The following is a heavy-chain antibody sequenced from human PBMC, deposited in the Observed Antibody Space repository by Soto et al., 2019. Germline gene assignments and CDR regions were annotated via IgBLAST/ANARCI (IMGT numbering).Heavy chain of an antibody. CDR1: GFTFSTYG. D-gene: IGHD1-26*01. CDR3: AKDRWEFTRYFDS. CDR2: ISKDGNDQ. V-gene: IGHV3-30*18. J-gene: IGHJ4*02. Sequence: QVQLVESGGGVVQPGTSLRLSCAASGFTFSTYGMHWVRQAPGKGLEWVAVISKDGNDQYYADSVKGRFTVSSDNYKNELSLQITSLRPEDTAFYYCAKDRWEFTRYFDSWGQGTLVTVSS.